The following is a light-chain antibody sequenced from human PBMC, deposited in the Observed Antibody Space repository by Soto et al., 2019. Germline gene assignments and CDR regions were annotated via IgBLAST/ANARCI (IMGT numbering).Light chain of an antibody. CDR1: QGISEY. V-gene: IGKV1-27*01. Sequence: DIQMAQSPSSLSASIGDRVTITCRASQGISEYLAWYQQRPGNAPNLLIYGASILQSGVPSRFSGSGSGTHLILTIRRPQPGDVSTYYCHSYNSIPRTFGRGTTVEIK. CDR3: HSYNSIPRT. J-gene: IGKJ1*01. CDR2: GAS.